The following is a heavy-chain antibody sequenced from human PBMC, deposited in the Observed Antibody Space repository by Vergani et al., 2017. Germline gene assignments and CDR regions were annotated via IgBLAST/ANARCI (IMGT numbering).Heavy chain of an antibody. V-gene: IGHV4-34*01. Sequence: QVQLQQWGAGLLKPSETLSLTCAVYGGSFSGYYWSWIRQPLGKGLEWIGEINHSGSTNYNPSLKSRVTIPVDTSKNQFSLKLSSVTAADTAVYYCARGPAVLRFLEWLLWFDPWGQGTLVTVSS. CDR2: INHSGST. CDR3: ARGPAVLRFLEWLLWFDP. CDR1: GGSFSGYY. D-gene: IGHD3-3*01. J-gene: IGHJ5*02.